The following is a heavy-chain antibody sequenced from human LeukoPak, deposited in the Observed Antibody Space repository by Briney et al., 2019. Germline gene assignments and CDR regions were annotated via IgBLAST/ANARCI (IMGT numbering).Heavy chain of an antibody. CDR1: GGSISSSNW. CDR2: IYHSGST. J-gene: IGHJ6*02. D-gene: IGHD3-22*01. V-gene: IGHV4-4*02. CDR3: ARFSDSSGYYSYYYYGMDV. Sequence: SGTLSLTCAVSGGSISSSNWWSWVRQPPGKGLEWIGEIYHSGSTNYNPSLKSRVTISVDKSKNQFSLKLSSVTAADTAVYYCARFSDSSGYYSYYYYGMDVWGQGTTVTVS.